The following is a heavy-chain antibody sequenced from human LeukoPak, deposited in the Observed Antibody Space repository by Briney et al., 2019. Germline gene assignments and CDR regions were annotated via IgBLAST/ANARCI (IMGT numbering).Heavy chain of an antibody. CDR2: INHSGST. D-gene: IGHD3-10*01. V-gene: IGHV4-34*01. J-gene: IGHJ6*03. Sequence: PSETLSLTCAVYGGSFSGYYWSWIRQPPGKGLEWTGEINHSGSTNYNPSLKSRVTISVDTSKNQFSLKLSSVTAADTAVYYCARSPSYYYGSGSYVRSYYYYYMDVWGKGTTVTVSS. CDR1: GGSFSGYY. CDR3: ARSPSYYYGSGSYVRSYYYYYMDV.